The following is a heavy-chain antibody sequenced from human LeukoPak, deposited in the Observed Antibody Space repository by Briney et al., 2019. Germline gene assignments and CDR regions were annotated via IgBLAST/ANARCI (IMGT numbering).Heavy chain of an antibody. CDR2: ISWNSGSI. Sequence: GRSLRLSCAASGFTFDDYAMHWVRQAPGKGLEWVSGISWNSGSIGYADSVKGRFTISRDNAKNSLYLQMNSLRAVDTALYYCAKDIGYSYGKGYFDYWGQGTLVTVSS. CDR3: AKDIGYSYGKGYFDY. V-gene: IGHV3-9*01. D-gene: IGHD5-18*01. J-gene: IGHJ4*02. CDR1: GFTFDDYA.